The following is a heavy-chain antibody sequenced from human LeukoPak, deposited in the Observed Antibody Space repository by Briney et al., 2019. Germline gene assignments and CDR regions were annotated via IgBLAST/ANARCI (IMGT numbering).Heavy chain of an antibody. CDR3: AREDSSGYKPFDY. CDR1: GFTFSSYW. J-gene: IGHJ4*02. V-gene: IGHV3-48*04. CDR2: ISSSGSTI. D-gene: IGHD3-22*01. Sequence: GGSLRLSCAASGFTFSSYWMSWVRQAPGKGLEWVSYISSSGSTIYYADSVKGRFTISRDNAKNSLYLQMNSLRAEDTAVYYCAREDSSGYKPFDYWGQGTLVTVSS.